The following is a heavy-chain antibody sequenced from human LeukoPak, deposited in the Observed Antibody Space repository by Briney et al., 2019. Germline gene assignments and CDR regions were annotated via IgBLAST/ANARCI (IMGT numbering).Heavy chain of an antibody. V-gene: IGHV4-34*01. CDR3: ARVLKLGYCSGGSCYGRCYYYYYMDV. D-gene: IGHD2-15*01. J-gene: IGHJ6*03. CDR1: GGSFSGYY. Sequence: SETLSLTCAVYGGSFSGYYWSWIRQPPGKGLEWIGEINHSGSTNYNPSLKSRVTLSVDTSKNQFSLKLSSVTAADTAVYYCARVLKLGYCSGGSCYGRCYYYYYMDVWGKGTTVTVSS. CDR2: INHSGST.